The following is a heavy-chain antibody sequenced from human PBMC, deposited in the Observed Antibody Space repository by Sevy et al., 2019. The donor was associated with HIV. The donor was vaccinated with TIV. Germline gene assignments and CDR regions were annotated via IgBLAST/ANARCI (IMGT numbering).Heavy chain of an antibody. CDR1: GYTFSSYR. J-gene: IGHJ4*01. CDR2: ISPHNGDT. Sequence: ASVKVSCKISGYTFSSYRITWVRQAPGQGLECMGWISPHNGDTNYARKLQGRVTMITDTSTTTAYMELRNLRSDDTAVYYCARAYCSSGRCYSLAYWGQGTLVTVSS. CDR3: ARAYCSSGRCYSLAY. V-gene: IGHV1-18*01. D-gene: IGHD2-15*01.